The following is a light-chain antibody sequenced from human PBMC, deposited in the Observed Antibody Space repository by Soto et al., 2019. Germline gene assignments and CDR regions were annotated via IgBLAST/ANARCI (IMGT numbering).Light chain of an antibody. Sequence: ELVLMQSPGTLSLSPGERATLSCRASQSVNSTYLAWYQQKPGQAPRLLIYGPTSRGTGIPARFSASGSGIEFPLSISRLEPEDCAVYYSVDDGVSSPVTFGGGTKVEIK. CDR2: GPT. V-gene: IGKV3-20*01. CDR1: QSVNSTY. CDR3: VDDGVSSPVT. J-gene: IGKJ4*01.